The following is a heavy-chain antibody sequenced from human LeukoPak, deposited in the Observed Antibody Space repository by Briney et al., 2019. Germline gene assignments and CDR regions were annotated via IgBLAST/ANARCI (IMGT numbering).Heavy chain of an antibody. CDR1: GYTFTSYG. CDR3: ARDTGRAVAGRGGYYFDY. V-gene: IGHV1-18*01. CDR2: ISAYNGNT. D-gene: IGHD6-19*01. J-gene: IGHJ4*02. Sequence: ASVKVSCKASGYTFTSYGISWVRQAPGQGLEWMGWISAYNGNTNYARKLQGRVTMTTDTSTSTAYMELRSLRSDDTAVYYCARDTGRAVAGRGGYYFDYWGQGTLVTVSS.